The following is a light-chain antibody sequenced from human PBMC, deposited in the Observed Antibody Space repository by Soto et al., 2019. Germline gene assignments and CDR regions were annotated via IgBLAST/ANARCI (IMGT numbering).Light chain of an antibody. CDR1: QTISNW. CDR3: QHYSSYSST. Sequence: DIQITQSPSSLSASVVYRFTITCLASQTISNWLAWYQQKPGKAPKLLIYDASILESGVPSRFSGSGSGTESTLTISSLQPDDFAAYYCQHYSSYSSTFGQGTKVDIK. J-gene: IGKJ1*01. V-gene: IGKV1-5*01. CDR2: DAS.